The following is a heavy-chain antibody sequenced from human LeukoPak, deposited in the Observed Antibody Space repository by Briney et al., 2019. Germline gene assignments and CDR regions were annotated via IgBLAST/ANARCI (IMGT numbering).Heavy chain of an antibody. J-gene: IGHJ4*02. CDR2: IYTSGST. Sequence: PSETLSLTCTVSGGSISSYYWSWIRQPAGKGLEWIGRIYTSGSTNYNPSLKSRVTMSVDTSKNQFSLKLSSVTAADTAVYYCAREIAAAGTLYFDYWGQGTLVTVSS. CDR3: AREIAAAGTLYFDY. V-gene: IGHV4-4*07. CDR1: GGSISSYY. D-gene: IGHD6-13*01.